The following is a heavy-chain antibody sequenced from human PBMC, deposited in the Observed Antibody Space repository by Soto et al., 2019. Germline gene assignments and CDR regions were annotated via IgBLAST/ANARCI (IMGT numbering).Heavy chain of an antibody. CDR1: GGSISSGGYY. Sequence: QVQLQESGPGLVKPSQTLSLTCTVSGGSISSGGYYWSWIRQLPGKGLEWIGYIYHSGSTHYNPSLKSRITMSVDTSKNQFSLKLSSVTAADTAVYYCARKSTVTTCFDYWGQGTLVTVSS. D-gene: IGHD4-17*01. CDR2: IYHSGST. V-gene: IGHV4-31*03. J-gene: IGHJ4*02. CDR3: ARKSTVTTCFDY.